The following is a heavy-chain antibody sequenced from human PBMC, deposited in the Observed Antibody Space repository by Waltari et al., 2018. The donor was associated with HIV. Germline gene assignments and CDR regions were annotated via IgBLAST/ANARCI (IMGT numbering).Heavy chain of an antibody. J-gene: IGHJ6*02. Sequence: KFQGRVTITRDTSASTAYMERSSLRSEDTAVYYCASSRWLIVGGGGMDVWGQGTTVTVSS. CDR3: ASSRWLIVGGGGMDV. V-gene: IGHV1-3*01. D-gene: IGHD5-12*01.